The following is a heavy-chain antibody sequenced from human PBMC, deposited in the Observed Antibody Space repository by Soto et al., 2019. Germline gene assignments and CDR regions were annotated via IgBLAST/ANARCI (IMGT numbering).Heavy chain of an antibody. CDR3: AGDRLGVVAPIKHPPPTYGMDV. Sequence: SQTLSLTCAISGDSVSSNSAAWNWIRQSPSRGLEWLGRTYYRSKWYNDYAVSVKSRITINPDTSKNQFSLQLNSVTPEDTAVYYCAGDRLGVVAPIKHPPPTYGMDVWGQGTTVKVSS. D-gene: IGHD2-15*01. J-gene: IGHJ6*02. CDR2: TYYRSKWYN. V-gene: IGHV6-1*01. CDR1: GDSVSSNSAA.